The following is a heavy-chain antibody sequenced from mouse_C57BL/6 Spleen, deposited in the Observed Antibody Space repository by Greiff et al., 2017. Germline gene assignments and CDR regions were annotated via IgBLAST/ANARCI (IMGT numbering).Heavy chain of an antibody. J-gene: IGHJ3*01. CDR2: IDPSDSYT. D-gene: IGHD6-1*01. Sequence: QVQLQQPGAELVKPGASVKLSCKASGYTFTSYWMQWVKHRPGQGLEWIGEIDPSDSYTNYNQKFKGKATLTVDTSSSTAYMQLSSLTSEDSAVYYCATSHLRFAYWGQGTLVTVSA. CDR3: ATSHLRFAY. CDR1: GYTFTSYW. V-gene: IGHV1-50*01.